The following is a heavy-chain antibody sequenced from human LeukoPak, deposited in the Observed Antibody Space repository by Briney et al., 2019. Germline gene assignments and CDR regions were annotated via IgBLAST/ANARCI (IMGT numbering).Heavy chain of an antibody. D-gene: IGHD3-3*01. V-gene: IGHV1-8*02. Sequence: ASVRVSCKASGYIFTSYDINWVRQATGQGLEWMGWVNPNNGNTGSAQKFQGRVTMTRNTSISTAYMELSSLRSEDTAVYYCARAKKQILAYGMDVWGQGTTVTVSS. CDR1: GYIFTSYD. J-gene: IGHJ6*02. CDR2: VNPNNGNT. CDR3: ARAKKQILAYGMDV.